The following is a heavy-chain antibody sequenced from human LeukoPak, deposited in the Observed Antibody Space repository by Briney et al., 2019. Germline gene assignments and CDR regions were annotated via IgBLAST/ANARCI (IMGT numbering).Heavy chain of an antibody. CDR3: ARVAPNRRYCSGGSCLNYFDY. D-gene: IGHD2-15*01. Sequence: ASVKVSCKASSYTFTRYGISWVRQAPGQGLEWMGWISGSNGNTNYAQKLQGRVAMTTDTSTSTAYMELRSLRSDDTAVYYCARVAPNRRYCSGGSCLNYFDYWGQGTLVTVSS. CDR1: SYTFTRYG. CDR2: ISGSNGNT. V-gene: IGHV1-18*01. J-gene: IGHJ4*02.